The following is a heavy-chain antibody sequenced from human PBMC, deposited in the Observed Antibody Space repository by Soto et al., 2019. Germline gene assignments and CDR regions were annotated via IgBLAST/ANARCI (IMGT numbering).Heavy chain of an antibody. D-gene: IGHD6-6*01. CDR3: ARQGSSATNWFDP. CDR2: IYYSGST. Sequence: PSEPLSLTCTVSGGSISSSSYYWGWIRQPPGKGLEWIGSIYYSGSTYYNPSLKSRVTISVDTSKNQFSLKLSSVTAADTAVYYCARQGSSATNWFDPWGQGTLVTVSS. J-gene: IGHJ5*02. CDR1: GGSISSSSYY. V-gene: IGHV4-39*01.